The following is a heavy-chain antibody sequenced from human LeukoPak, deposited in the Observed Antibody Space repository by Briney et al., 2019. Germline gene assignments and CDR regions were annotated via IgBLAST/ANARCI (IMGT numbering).Heavy chain of an antibody. CDR3: ARQMRYGNAPFDY. Sequence: GESLKIPCKGSGYSFTSYWISWVRQMPGKGLEWMGIIYPGDSDTRYSPSFQGQVTISADKSISTAYLQWSSLKASDTAMYYCARQMRYGNAPFDYWGQGTLVTVSS. D-gene: IGHD1-1*01. CDR2: IYPGDSDT. CDR1: GYSFTSYW. J-gene: IGHJ4*02. V-gene: IGHV5-51*01.